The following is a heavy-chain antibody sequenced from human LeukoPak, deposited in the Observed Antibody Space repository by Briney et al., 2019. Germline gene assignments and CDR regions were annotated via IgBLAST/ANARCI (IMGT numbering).Heavy chain of an antibody. CDR1: GFTFSSYS. CDR2: ISSSSSTI. D-gene: IGHD1-14*01. J-gene: IGHJ3*02. CDR3: ARDPEATDAFDI. Sequence: GGSLRLSCAASGFTFSSYSMNWVRQAPGKGLEWVSYISSSSSTIYYADSVKGRFTISRDNAKNSLYLQMNSLRAEDTAVYYCARDPEATDAFDIWGKGKMVTVS. V-gene: IGHV3-48*04.